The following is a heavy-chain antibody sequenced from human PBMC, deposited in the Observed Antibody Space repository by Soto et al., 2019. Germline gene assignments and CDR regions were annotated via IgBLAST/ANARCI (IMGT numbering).Heavy chain of an antibody. CDR2: INPNSGGT. D-gene: IGHD1-1*01. J-gene: IGHJ6*02. CDR3: ARDGRATGTPNYYYYYGMDV. Sequence: EASVKVSCKASGYTFTGYYMHWLRQSPGQGLEWMGWINPNSGGTNYAQKFQGWVTMTRDTSISTAYMELSRLRSDDTAVYYCARDGRATGTPNYYYYYGMDVWGQGTTVTVSS. CDR1: GYTFTGYY. V-gene: IGHV1-2*04.